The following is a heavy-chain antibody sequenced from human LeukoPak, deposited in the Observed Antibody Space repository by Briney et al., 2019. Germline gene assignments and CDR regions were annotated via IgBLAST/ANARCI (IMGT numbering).Heavy chain of an antibody. J-gene: IGHJ4*02. CDR3: AKARRFRELVD. CDR1: GFTFSSYG. Sequence: GRSLRLSCAASGFTFSSYGMHWVRQAPGKGLEWVAVISYDGSNKYYADSVKGRFTISRDNSKNTLYLQMNSLRAEDTAVYYCAKARRFRELVDWGQGTLVTVSS. D-gene: IGHD3-10*01. CDR2: ISYDGSNK. V-gene: IGHV3-30*18.